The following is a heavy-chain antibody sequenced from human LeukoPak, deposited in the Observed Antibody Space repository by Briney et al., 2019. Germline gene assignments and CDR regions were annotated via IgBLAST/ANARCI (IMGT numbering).Heavy chain of an antibody. CDR2: ISSSGSTI. V-gene: IGHV3-11*04. Sequence: PRGSLRLSCAASGFTFSDYYMSWIRRAPGKGLEWVSHISSSGSTIYYADSVKGRFTISRDNAKNSLYLQMNSLRAEDRAVYYCARDNDYGGNLNLWGQGTLVTVSS. CDR1: GFTFSDYY. D-gene: IGHD4-23*01. CDR3: ARDNDYGGNLNL. J-gene: IGHJ4*02.